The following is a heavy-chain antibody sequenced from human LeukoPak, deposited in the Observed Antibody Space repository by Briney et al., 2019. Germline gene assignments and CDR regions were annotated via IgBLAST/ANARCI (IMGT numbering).Heavy chain of an antibody. CDR2: IRYDGSSK. J-gene: IGHJ4*02. CDR3: AIWGRITIFGVVTVDY. D-gene: IGHD3-3*01. Sequence: GGSLRLSCAASGFTFSSYDMHWVRQAPGKGLEWVSFIRYDGSSKYYADSVKGRFTISRDNSKNTLYLQMNSLSAEDTAVYYCAIWGRITIFGVVTVDYWGQGTLVTVSS. V-gene: IGHV3-30*02. CDR1: GFTFSSYD.